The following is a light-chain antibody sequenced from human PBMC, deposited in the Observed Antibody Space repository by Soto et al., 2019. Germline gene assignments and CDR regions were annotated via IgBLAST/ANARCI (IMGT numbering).Light chain of an antibody. V-gene: IGLV2-14*01. J-gene: IGLJ1*01. CDR2: DVS. CDR1: SSDVGGYNY. CDR3: SSYTSSYYV. Sequence: QSVLTQPASVSGSPGQSITISCTGTSSDVGGYNYVSWYQQHPGKAPKLMIYDVSNRPSGVSNRFSGSKSGNKASLTISWLQAEDEADYYCSSYTSSYYVFGTGTKVT.